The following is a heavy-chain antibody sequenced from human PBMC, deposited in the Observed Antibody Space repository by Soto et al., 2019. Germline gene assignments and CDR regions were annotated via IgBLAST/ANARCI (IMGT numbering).Heavy chain of an antibody. Sequence: GGSLRLSCAASGFTFSSYSMNWFRQAPGKGLEWVSSISSSSSYIYYADSVKGRFTISRDNAKNSLYLQMNSLRAEDTAVYYCARSIAARPPSDYYYGIDVWGQGTTVTVSS. V-gene: IGHV3-21*01. CDR2: ISSSSSYI. J-gene: IGHJ6*02. D-gene: IGHD6-6*01. CDR3: ARSIAARPPSDYYYGIDV. CDR1: GFTFSSYS.